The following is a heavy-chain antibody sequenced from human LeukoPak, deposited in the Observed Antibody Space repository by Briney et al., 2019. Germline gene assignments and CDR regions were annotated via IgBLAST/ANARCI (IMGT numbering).Heavy chain of an antibody. D-gene: IGHD4-23*01. V-gene: IGHV1-2*06. CDR1: GYTFTGYY. CDR2: INPNSGGT. J-gene: IGHJ1*01. Sequence: ASVKVSXKASGYTFTGYYMHWLRQAPGQGLEWIGRINPNSGGTNYAQKFQGRVIMTRDTSISTAYMELSRLRSDDTAVYYCARLDYGGTEYFQHWGQGTLVTVSS. CDR3: ARLDYGGTEYFQH.